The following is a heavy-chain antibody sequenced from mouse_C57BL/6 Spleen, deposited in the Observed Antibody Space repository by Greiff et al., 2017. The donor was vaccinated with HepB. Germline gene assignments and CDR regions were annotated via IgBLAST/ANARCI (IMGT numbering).Heavy chain of an antibody. CDR3: TCKLPYYAMDY. CDR1: GFNIKDDY. J-gene: IGHJ4*01. Sequence: EVKLMESGAELVRPGASVKLSCTASGFNIKDDYMHWVKQRPEQGLEWIGWIDPENGDTEYASKFQGKATITADTSSNTAYLQLSSLTSEDTAVYYCTCKLPYYAMDYWGQGTSVTVSS. D-gene: IGHD4-1*01. CDR2: IDPENGDT. V-gene: IGHV14-4*01.